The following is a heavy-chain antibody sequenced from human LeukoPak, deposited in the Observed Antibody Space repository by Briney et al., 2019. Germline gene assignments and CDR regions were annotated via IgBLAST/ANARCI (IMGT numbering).Heavy chain of an antibody. V-gene: IGHV3-33*05. J-gene: IGHJ4*02. CDR3: ARDSITGENSFDF. D-gene: IGHD7-27*01. Sequence: GGSLRLSCAASGFTFSTYGMQWVRQAPGKGLEWVAVIVGDGSKAHCADSVRGRFTVSRDNSKNTLYLQMNSLRAEDTAVYYCARDSITGENSFDFWGREPLFTVS. CDR1: GFTFSTYG. CDR2: IVGDGSKA.